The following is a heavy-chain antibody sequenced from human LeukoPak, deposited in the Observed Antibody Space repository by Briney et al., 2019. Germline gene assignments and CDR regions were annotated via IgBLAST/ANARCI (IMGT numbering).Heavy chain of an antibody. V-gene: IGHV3-21*01. D-gene: IGHD3-22*01. J-gene: IGHJ4*02. CDR2: ISSSSSYI. CDR1: GFTFSSYS. Sequence: GGSLRLSCAASGFTFSSYSMNWVRQAPGKGLEWVSSISSSSSYIYYADSVKGRFTISRDNAKNSLYLQMNSLRAEDTAVYYCARAMIEGLPFGFDYWGQGTLVTVSS. CDR3: ARAMIEGLPFGFDY.